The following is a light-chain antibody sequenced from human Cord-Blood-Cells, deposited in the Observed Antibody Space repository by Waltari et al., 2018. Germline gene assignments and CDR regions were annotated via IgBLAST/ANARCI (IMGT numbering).Light chain of an antibody. CDR2: WAS. V-gene: IGKV4-1*01. Sequence: DIVMTQSPDSLAVSLGERATINCKSSQSVLYSSNNKNYLAWYQQKPGQPPKLLIYWASTRESGVPYRFCGSGSGTDFTLTISSLQAEDVAVYYCQQYYSTPPTFGGGTKVEIK. J-gene: IGKJ4*01. CDR1: QSVLYSSNNKNY. CDR3: QQYYSTPPT.